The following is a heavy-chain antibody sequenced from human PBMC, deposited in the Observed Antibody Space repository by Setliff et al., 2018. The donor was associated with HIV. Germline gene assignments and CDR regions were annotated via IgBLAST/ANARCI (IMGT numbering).Heavy chain of an antibody. CDR2: IYPGGARR. V-gene: IGHV1-46*01. CDR1: GYTFTNYY. D-gene: IGHD5-12*01. Sequence: ASVKVSCKASGYTFTNYYMRWVRQAPGQGLEWMGIIYPGGARRSYAQKFQGRVTMTWDTSTSTVYMELSSLRSEDTAFYYCARSAHDSETGYWGQGTLVTVSS. J-gene: IGHJ4*02. CDR3: ARSAHDSETGY.